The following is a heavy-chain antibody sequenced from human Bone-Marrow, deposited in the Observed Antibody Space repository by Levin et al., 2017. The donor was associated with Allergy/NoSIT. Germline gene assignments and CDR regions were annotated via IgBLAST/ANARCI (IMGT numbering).Heavy chain of an antibody. V-gene: IGHV3-23*01. J-gene: IGHJ4*02. CDR3: ANPGDSSGYYSGYYFDY. CDR1: GFTFSSYA. Sequence: LSGGSLRLSCAASGFTFSSYAMSWVRQAPGKGLEWVSAISGSGGSTYYADSVKGRFTISRDNSKNTLYLQMNSLRAEDTAVYYCANPGDSSGYYSGYYFDYWGQGTLVTVSS. D-gene: IGHD3-22*01. CDR2: ISGSGGST.